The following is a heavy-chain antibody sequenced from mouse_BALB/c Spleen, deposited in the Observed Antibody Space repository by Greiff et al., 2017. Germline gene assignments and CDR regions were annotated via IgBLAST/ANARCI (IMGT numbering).Heavy chain of an antibody. Sequence: VQLQQSGPELVKPGASVKISCKASGYAFSSSWMNWVKQRPGQGLEWIGRIYPGDGDTNYNGKFKGKATLTADKSSSTAYMQLSSLTSVDSAVYFCARSREAWFAYWGQGTLVTVSA. CDR3: ARSREAWFAY. J-gene: IGHJ3*01. CDR2: IYPGDGDT. CDR1: GYAFSSSW. V-gene: IGHV1-82*01.